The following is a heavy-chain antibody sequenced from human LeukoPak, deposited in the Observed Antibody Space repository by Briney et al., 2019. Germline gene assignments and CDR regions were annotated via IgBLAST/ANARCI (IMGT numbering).Heavy chain of an antibody. J-gene: IGHJ4*02. CDR2: ISSSGSTI. V-gene: IGHV3-48*03. Sequence: PGGSLRLSCAASGFTFSSYEMNWVRQAPGKGLEWVSYISSSGSTIYYADSVKGRFTISSDNAKNSLYLQMNSLRAEDTAVYYCARGPYYFDYWGQGTLVTVSS. CDR3: ARGPYYFDY. CDR1: GFTFSSYE.